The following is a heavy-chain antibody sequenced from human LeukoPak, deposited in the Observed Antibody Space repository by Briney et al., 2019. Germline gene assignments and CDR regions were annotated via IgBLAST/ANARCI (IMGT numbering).Heavy chain of an antibody. CDR1: GGSISSYY. V-gene: IGHV4-59*01. CDR2: IYHSGST. CDR3: AREYYYDSSGGVVAFDI. J-gene: IGHJ3*02. D-gene: IGHD3-22*01. Sequence: SETLSLTCTVSGGSISSYYWSWIRQPPGKGLEWIGYIYHSGSTNYNPSLKSRVTISVDTSKNQFSLKLSSVTAADTAVYYCAREYYYDSSGGVVAFDIWGQGTMVTVSS.